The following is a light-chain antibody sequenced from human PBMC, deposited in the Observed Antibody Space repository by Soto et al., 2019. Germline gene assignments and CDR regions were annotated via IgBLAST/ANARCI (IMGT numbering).Light chain of an antibody. CDR1: QSISSW. Sequence: DIQMTQSPSTLSASVGYRVTITCRASQSISSWLAWYQQKPGKAPKLLIDKASSLESGVPSRFSGSGSGTEFTLTISSLQPDDFATYYCQQYNSYSRTFRQGTKVEIK. V-gene: IGKV1-5*03. J-gene: IGKJ1*01. CDR3: QQYNSYSRT. CDR2: KAS.